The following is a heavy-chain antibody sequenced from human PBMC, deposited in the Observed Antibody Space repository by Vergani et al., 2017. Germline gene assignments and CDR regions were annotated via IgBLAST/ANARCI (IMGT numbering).Heavy chain of an antibody. CDR3: ARLYCSSTSCYKGGSRGNRFDY. Sequence: QAQLVQSGAEVKKPGASVKVSCKASGYTFTGYYMHWVRQAPGQGLEWMGWINPNSGGTNYAQKFQGRVTMTRDTSISTAYMELSRLRSDDTAVYYCARLYCSSTSCYKGGSRGNRFDYWGQGTLVTVSS. CDR2: INPNSGGT. D-gene: IGHD2-2*02. CDR1: GYTFTGYY. J-gene: IGHJ4*02. V-gene: IGHV1-2*02.